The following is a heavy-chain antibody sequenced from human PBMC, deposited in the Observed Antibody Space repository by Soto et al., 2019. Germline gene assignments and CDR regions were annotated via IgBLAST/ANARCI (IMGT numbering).Heavy chain of an antibody. D-gene: IGHD2-2*01. Sequence: QVQLVQSGAEVKKPGSSVKVSCKASGGTFSSYAISWVRQAPGQGLEWMGGIIPIFGTANYAQKFQGRVTITADESTSTAYMELSSLRSEDTAMYYCARDRCSSTSCHRDYYYYYGMDVWGQGTTVTVSS. CDR3: ARDRCSSTSCHRDYYYYYGMDV. CDR1: GGTFSSYA. CDR2: IIPIFGTA. J-gene: IGHJ6*02. V-gene: IGHV1-69*01.